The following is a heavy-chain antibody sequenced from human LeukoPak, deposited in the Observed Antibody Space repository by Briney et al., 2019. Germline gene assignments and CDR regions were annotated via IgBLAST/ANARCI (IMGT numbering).Heavy chain of an antibody. J-gene: IGHJ4*02. CDR1: GYSFTSNY. Sequence: ASVKDSCKASGYSFTSNYMHWVRPAPGRGLEWMGMIYHRDGSTSYAQKFQGRVTVTRDTSTSKVHMELSGPRSEDTAVYYCARDQEAFDYWGQGTLVTVSS. CDR3: ARDQEAFDY. CDR2: IYHRDGST. V-gene: IGHV1-46*01.